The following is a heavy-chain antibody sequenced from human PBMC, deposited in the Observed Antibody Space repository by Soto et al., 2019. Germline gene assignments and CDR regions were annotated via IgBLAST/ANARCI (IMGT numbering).Heavy chain of an antibody. V-gene: IGHV1-18*01. Sequence: QVQLVQSGAEVKKPGASVKVSCKASGYTFTSYGISWVRQAPGQGLEWMGWISAYNGNTNYAQKLQGRVTKTTDTSTRTTYMDLRSLGSDYTAVYYCAADDGGTIRTRRPADFWGQGTLVTVS. D-gene: IGHD3-16*01. CDR3: AADDGGTIRTRRPADF. CDR1: GYTFTSYG. J-gene: IGHJ4*02. CDR2: ISAYNGNT.